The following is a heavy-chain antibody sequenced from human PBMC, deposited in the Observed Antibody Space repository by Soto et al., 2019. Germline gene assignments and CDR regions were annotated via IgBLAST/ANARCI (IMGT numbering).Heavy chain of an antibody. V-gene: IGHV4-59*01. D-gene: IGHD1-26*01. CDR1: GGSIRVYY. CDR3: ARGVGSSPPRY. Sequence: SETLSLTCTISGGSIRVYYWSWIRQPPGQALEWIGYIYDSGSPYYNPSLRSRVSISADTSKNQISLKLTSATAADTAVYYCARGVGSSPPRYWGRGTLVTVSS. J-gene: IGHJ4*02. CDR2: IYDSGSP.